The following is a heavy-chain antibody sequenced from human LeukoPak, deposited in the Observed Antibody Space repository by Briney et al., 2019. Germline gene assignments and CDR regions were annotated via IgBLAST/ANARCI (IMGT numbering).Heavy chain of an antibody. CDR1: GFTFSDYY. V-gene: IGHV3-11*04. CDR2: ISSSGSTI. D-gene: IGHD3-3*01. Sequence: GGSLRLSCAASGFTFSDYYMSWIRQAPGKGLEWVSYISSSGSTIYYADSVKGRFTISRDNAKNSLYLQMNSLRAEDTAVYYCARDLSDYDFWSGPLDYWGQGTLVTVSS. CDR3: ARDLSDYDFWSGPLDY. J-gene: IGHJ4*02.